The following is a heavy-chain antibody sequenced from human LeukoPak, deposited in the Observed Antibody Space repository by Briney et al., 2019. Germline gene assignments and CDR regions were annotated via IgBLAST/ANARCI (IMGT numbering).Heavy chain of an antibody. Sequence: PSETLSLTCTVSDGSVSSSIYYWGWIRQPPGKGLEWIGSIYYSGSTPYNPSLKSRVTISVDTSKNQFSLKLTSVTAADTAVYYCASRNDILTGYVFDFWGQGTLVTVSS. D-gene: IGHD3-9*01. CDR3: ASRNDILTGYVFDF. CDR1: DGSVSSSIYY. J-gene: IGHJ4*02. CDR2: IYYSGST. V-gene: IGHV4-39*01.